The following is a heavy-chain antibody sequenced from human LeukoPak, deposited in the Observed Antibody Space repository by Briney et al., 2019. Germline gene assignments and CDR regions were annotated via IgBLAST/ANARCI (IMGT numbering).Heavy chain of an antibody. CDR3: AKAPVDYVWGSYRYRSVWFDY. V-gene: IGHV3-23*01. CDR1: GFTFSSYG. CDR2: ISGSGGST. Sequence: PGRSLRLTCAASGFTFSSYGMSWVRQAPGKGLEWVSAISGSGGSTYYADSVKGRFTISRDNSKNTLYLQMNSLRAEDTAVYYCAKAPVDYVWGSYRYRSVWFDYWGQGTLDTVSS. D-gene: IGHD3-16*02. J-gene: IGHJ4*02.